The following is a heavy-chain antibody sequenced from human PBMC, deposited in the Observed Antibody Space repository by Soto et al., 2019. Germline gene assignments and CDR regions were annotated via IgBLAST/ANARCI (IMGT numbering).Heavy chain of an antibody. CDR2: INAGNGNT. J-gene: IGHJ5*02. CDR3: ARDLAGRSGYYKWFDP. D-gene: IGHD3-3*01. CDR1: GYTFTSYA. V-gene: IGHV1-3*01. Sequence: ASVKVSCKASGYTFTSYAMHRVRQAPGQRLEWMGWINAGNGNTKYSQKFQGRVTITRDTSASTAYMELSSLRSEDTAVYYCARDLAGRSGYYKWFDPWGQGTLVTVSS.